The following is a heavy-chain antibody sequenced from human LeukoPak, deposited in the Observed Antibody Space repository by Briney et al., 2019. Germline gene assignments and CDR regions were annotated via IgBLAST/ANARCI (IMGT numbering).Heavy chain of an antibody. Sequence: SETLSLTCTVSGGPISSYYWSWIRQPPGKGLEWIGYIYYSGSTNYNPSLKSRVTISVDTSKNQFSLKLSSVTAADTAVYYCARSFDMIVVVPPYYWGQGTLVTVSS. V-gene: IGHV4-59*01. D-gene: IGHD3-22*01. CDR1: GGPISSYY. CDR3: ARSFDMIVVVPPYY. CDR2: IYYSGST. J-gene: IGHJ4*02.